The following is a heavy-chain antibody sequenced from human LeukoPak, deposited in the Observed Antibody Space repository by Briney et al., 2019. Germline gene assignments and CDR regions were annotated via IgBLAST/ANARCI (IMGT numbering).Heavy chain of an antibody. J-gene: IGHJ4*02. D-gene: IGHD2-2*02. Sequence: PSETLSLTCAVYGGSFSGYYWSWIRQPPGKGLEWIGEIKHSGSTNYNPSLKSRVTISVDTSKNQFSLKLSSVTAADTAVYYCARSDCSSTSCYIADHYFDYWGQGTLVTVSS. CDR1: GGSFSGYY. CDR3: ARSDCSSTSCYIADHYFDY. V-gene: IGHV4-34*01. CDR2: IKHSGST.